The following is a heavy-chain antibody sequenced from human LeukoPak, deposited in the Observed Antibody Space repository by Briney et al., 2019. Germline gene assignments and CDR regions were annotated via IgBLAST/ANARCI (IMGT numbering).Heavy chain of an antibody. CDR3: AREQGSSPPSYFDY. J-gene: IGHJ4*02. CDR1: GGTFNGYA. Sequence: GASVTVSCKASGGTFNGYALSWVRQAPGQGLEWMGGIIPIFGTTNYAQKFQGRVAITADESTGTAYMELSSLRSEDTAVYYCAREQGSSPPSYFDYWGQGTLVTVSS. CDR2: IIPIFGTT. V-gene: IGHV1-69*13. D-gene: IGHD6-6*01.